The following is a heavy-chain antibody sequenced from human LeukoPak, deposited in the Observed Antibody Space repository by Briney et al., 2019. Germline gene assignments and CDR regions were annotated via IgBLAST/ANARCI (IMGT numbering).Heavy chain of an antibody. V-gene: IGHV3-48*04. J-gene: IGHJ4*02. D-gene: IGHD2-15*01. CDR2: ISSSTSII. Sequence: PGGSLRLSCAASGFTFSSYWMSWVRQAPGKGLEWVSYISSSTSIIYYADSVKGRFTISRDNAKNSLYLQMNSLRAEDTAVYYCARDRCSGGSCYSYFDYWGQGTLVTVSS. CDR3: ARDRCSGGSCYSYFDY. CDR1: GFTFSSYW.